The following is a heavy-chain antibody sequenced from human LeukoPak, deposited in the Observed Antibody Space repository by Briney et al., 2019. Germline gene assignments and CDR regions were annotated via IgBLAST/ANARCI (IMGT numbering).Heavy chain of an antibody. V-gene: IGHV3-23*01. Sequence: GGSLRLSCAASGFTFSSYAMSWVRQAPGKGLEWVSDISGSGGSTYYASCVKGWFNISRDNSKNTLYLQMNSLRAEDTAVNYCAKDSWLDYWGQGTLVTVSS. CDR1: GFTFSSYA. J-gene: IGHJ4*02. CDR3: AKDSWLDY. CDR2: ISGSGGST. D-gene: IGHD6-13*01.